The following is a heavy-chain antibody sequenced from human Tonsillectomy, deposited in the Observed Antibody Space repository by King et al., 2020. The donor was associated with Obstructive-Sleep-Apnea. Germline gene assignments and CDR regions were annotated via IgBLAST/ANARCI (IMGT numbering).Heavy chain of an antibody. Sequence: VQLQESGPGLVKPSQTLSLTCTVSGGSISSGGYYCSLIRQHPGKGLEWIGYLYYSGSTYYNPSLTSRVTISVDTSKNPFSLKLSSVTAADTAVYYCARDLYCGGDCYSGWFDPWGQGTLVTVSS. CDR2: LYYSGST. V-gene: IGHV4-31*03. CDR3: ARDLYCGGDCYSGWFDP. J-gene: IGHJ5*02. D-gene: IGHD2-21*02. CDR1: GGSISSGGYY.